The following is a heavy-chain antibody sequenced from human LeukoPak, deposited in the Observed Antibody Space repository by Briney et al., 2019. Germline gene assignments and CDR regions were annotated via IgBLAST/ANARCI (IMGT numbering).Heavy chain of an antibody. Sequence: GGSLRLSCAASGFTFSDYWMSWVRQDPGEGLEWVANIKQDGSEKYYVDSVKGRFTISRDNAKNSLHLQMNTLRAEDTAVYYCAKAGYGSGSSSFDQWGQGTLVTVSS. J-gene: IGHJ4*02. V-gene: IGHV3-7*01. D-gene: IGHD3-10*01. CDR3: AKAGYGSGSSSFDQ. CDR1: GFTFSDYW. CDR2: IKQDGSEK.